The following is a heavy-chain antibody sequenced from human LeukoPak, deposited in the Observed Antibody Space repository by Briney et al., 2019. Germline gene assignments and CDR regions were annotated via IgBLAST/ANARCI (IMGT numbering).Heavy chain of an antibody. CDR1: GYTLTGYY. D-gene: IGHD3-9*01. CDR2: INPDSGGT. CDR3: ARADGYYDILTGYSLVAEYFQH. J-gene: IGHJ1*01. Sequence: ASVKVSCKASGYTLTGYYMHWVRQAPGQGLEWMGWINPDSGGTNYAQKFQGRVTMTRDTSTSTAYMELSRLRSEDTAVYYCARADGYYDILTGYSLVAEYFQHWGQGNLVTVSS. V-gene: IGHV1-2*02.